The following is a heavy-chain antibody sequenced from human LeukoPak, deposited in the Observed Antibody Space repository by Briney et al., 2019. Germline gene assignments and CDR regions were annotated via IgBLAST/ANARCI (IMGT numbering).Heavy chain of an antibody. Sequence: SETLSLTCAVYGGSFSGYYWSWIRQPPGKGLEWIGEINHSGSTNYNPSLKSRVTISVDTSKNQSSLKLSSVTAADTAVYYCARANHGSGTYYYYYMDVWGKGTTVTVSS. CDR3: ARANHGSGTYYYYYMDV. D-gene: IGHD3-10*01. CDR2: INHSGST. CDR1: GGSFSGYY. J-gene: IGHJ6*03. V-gene: IGHV4-34*01.